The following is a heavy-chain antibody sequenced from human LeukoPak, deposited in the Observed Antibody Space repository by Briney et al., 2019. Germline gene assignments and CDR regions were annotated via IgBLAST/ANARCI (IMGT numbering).Heavy chain of an antibody. CDR3: ALVDGYSNKN. V-gene: IGHV3-74*01. CDR2: INSDGINT. D-gene: IGHD5-12*01. Sequence: GGSLRLSCAASGFTFSNYWMHWVRHAPGKGLVWVSRINSDGINTSYADSVKGRFTISRDNAKNTLNLQMNSLRAEDTAVYYCALVDGYSNKNWGQGTLVTVSS. CDR1: GFTFSNYW. J-gene: IGHJ4*02.